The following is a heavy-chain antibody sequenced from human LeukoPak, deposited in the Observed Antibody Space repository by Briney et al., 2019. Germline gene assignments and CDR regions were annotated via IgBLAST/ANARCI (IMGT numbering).Heavy chain of an antibody. J-gene: IGHJ4*02. CDR2: IIPIFGTA. V-gene: IGHV1-69*06. Sequence: ASVKVSCKASGGTFSSYAISWVRQAPGQGLEWMGGIIPIFGTANYAQKFQGRVTITADKSTSTAYMELSSLRSEDTAVYYCAREKLGTTRGVDYWGQGTLVTVSS. CDR1: GGTFSSYA. D-gene: IGHD7-27*01. CDR3: AREKLGTTRGVDY.